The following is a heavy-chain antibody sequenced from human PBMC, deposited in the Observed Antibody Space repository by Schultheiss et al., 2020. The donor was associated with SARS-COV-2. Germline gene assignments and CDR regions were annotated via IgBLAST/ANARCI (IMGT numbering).Heavy chain of an antibody. D-gene: IGHD4-17*01. V-gene: IGHV3-23*01. CDR1: GFTFSSYA. CDR3: VEHSRDFGDSRTAW. J-gene: IGHJ4*02. CDR2: ISSTGGRT. Sequence: GGSLRLSCAASGFTFSSYAMSWVRQPPGKGPEWVSVISSTGGRTFYADSVKGRFAISRDNSKNALYLQMSGLRAKDTAVYYCVEHSRDFGDSRTAWWGQGTRVTVSS.